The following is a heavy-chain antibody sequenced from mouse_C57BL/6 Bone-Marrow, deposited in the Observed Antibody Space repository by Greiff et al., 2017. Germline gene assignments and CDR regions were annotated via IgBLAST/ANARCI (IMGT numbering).Heavy chain of an antibody. J-gene: IGHJ3*01. CDR1: GYTFTSYG. V-gene: IGHV1-81*01. CDR2: IYPRSGNT. CDR3: ARNGSSFWFAY. Sequence: VQLQQSGAELARPGASVKLSCKASGYTFTSYGISWVKQRTGQGLEWIGEIYPRSGNTYYNEKFKGKATLTADKSSSTAYMELRSLTSEDSAVYVCARNGSSFWFAYWGQGTLVTVSA. D-gene: IGHD1-1*01.